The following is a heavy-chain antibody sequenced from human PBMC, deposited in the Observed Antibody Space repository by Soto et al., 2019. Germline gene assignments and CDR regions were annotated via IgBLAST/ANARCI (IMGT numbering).Heavy chain of an antibody. V-gene: IGHV1-18*01. CDR2: ISGYNGNT. Sequence: QVQLVQSGGEVKKPGASVKVSCKTSGYSFTTYGISWVRQAPGQGLEWMGWISGYNGNTNYAQKFQGRVIMPTDPSTSTAYMELRSLRADDTAVYYCAREGPAPYYYCGMDVWGQGSTVAVSS. J-gene: IGHJ6*02. CDR1: GYSFTTYG. CDR3: AREGPAPYYYCGMDV.